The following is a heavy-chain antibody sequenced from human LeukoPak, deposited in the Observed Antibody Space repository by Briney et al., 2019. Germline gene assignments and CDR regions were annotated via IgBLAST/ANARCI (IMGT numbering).Heavy chain of an antibody. CDR1: GFTFSSYA. J-gene: IGHJ5*02. D-gene: IGHD3-22*01. CDR3: ARGRQYYYDSSDS. V-gene: IGHV3-64*01. Sequence: GGSLRLSCAASGFTFSSYAMHWVRQAPGKGLEYVSATSSNGGSTYYANSVKGRFTISRDNSKNTLYLQMGSLRAEDMAVYYCARGRQYYYDSSDSWGQGTLVTVSS. CDR2: TSSNGGST.